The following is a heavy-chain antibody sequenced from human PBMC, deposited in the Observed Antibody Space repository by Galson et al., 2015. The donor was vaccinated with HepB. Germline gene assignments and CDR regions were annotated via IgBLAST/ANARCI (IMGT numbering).Heavy chain of an antibody. CDR2: IWYDGSNK. Sequence: SLRLSCAASGFTFSSYGMHWVRQAPGKGLEWVAVIWYDGSNKYYADSVKGRFTISRDNSKNTLYLQMNSLRAEDTAVYYCARPRGFGELGLVAWGQGTLVTVSS. V-gene: IGHV3-33*01. CDR1: GFTFSSYG. J-gene: IGHJ5*02. CDR3: ARPRGFGELGLVA. D-gene: IGHD3-10*01.